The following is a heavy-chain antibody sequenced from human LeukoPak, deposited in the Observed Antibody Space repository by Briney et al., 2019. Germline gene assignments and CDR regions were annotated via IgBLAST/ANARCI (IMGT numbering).Heavy chain of an antibody. CDR1: GFTFSSYG. J-gene: IGHJ6*02. CDR3: AKAVSSWYGFYYGMDV. V-gene: IGHV3-30*18. CDR2: ISYDGSNK. D-gene: IGHD6-13*01. Sequence: GGSLRLSCAASGFTFSSYGVHWVRQAPGKGLEWVAVISYDGSNKYYADSLKGRFTISRDHSKNTLYLQMNSLRAEDTAVYYCAKAVSSWYGFYYGMDVWGQGTTVTVS.